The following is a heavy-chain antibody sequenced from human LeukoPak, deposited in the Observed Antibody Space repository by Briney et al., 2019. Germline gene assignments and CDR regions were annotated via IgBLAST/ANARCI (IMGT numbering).Heavy chain of an antibody. Sequence: GGTLRLSCAAPGFTFSNYGMHWVRQAPGKGLQGVAVISYDGSNKYYADSVKGRFTTSRDNSKNTLYLQMNSLRAEDTAVYYCAREHSGNDAFDIWGQVTMVTVSS. V-gene: IGHV3-30*03. D-gene: IGHD2-21*01. CDR1: GFTFSNYG. CDR3: AREHSGNDAFDI. CDR2: ISYDGSNK. J-gene: IGHJ3*02.